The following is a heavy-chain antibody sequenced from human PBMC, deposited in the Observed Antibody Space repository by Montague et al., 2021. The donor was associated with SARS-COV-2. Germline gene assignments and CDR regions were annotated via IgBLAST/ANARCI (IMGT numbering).Heavy chain of an antibody. V-gene: IGHV6-1*01. CDR3: ARTSASSDY. Sequence: CAISGDSVSRNSAAWNWIRQSPSRGLEWLGRTYYRSKWYNDYAVSVKSRITINPDTSKNQIPLQLNSVTLEDTAVYYCARTSASSDYWGQGTLVTVSS. CDR1: GDSVSRNSAA. D-gene: IGHD1-26*01. CDR2: TYYRSKWYN. J-gene: IGHJ4*02.